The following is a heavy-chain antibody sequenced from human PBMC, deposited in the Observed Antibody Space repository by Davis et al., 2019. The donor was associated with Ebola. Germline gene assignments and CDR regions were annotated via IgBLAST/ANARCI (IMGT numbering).Heavy chain of an antibody. CDR3: ARGRVAAAGSNEIDY. J-gene: IGHJ4*02. CDR2: IYYSGST. D-gene: IGHD6-13*01. CDR1: GGSISSSSYY. V-gene: IGHV4-39*01. Sequence: MPGGSLRLSCTVSGGSISSSSYYWGWIRQPPGKGLEWIGSIYYSGSTYYNPSLKSRVTISVDTSKNQLFLKLSSVTAADTGVYYCARGRVAAAGSNEIDYWGQGTLVSVSS.